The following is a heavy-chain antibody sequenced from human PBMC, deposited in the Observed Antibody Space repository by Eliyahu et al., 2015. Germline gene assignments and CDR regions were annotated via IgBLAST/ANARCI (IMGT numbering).Heavy chain of an antibody. Sequence: QVQLQESGPGLVKPSETLSLXCTXSXXSISSYYWSWIRQPPGKGLEWIGYIYYSGSTNYSPSLMSRLTISVDTSRNQFSLKLISVTAADTAVYYCARIGASGVHFDYWGQGTLVTVSS. D-gene: IGHD3-10*01. CDR1: XXSISSYY. V-gene: IGHV4-59*08. CDR3: ARIGASGVHFDY. J-gene: IGHJ4*02. CDR2: IYYSGST.